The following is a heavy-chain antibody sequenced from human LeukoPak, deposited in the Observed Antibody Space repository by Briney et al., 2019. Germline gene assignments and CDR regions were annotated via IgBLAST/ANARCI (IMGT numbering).Heavy chain of an antibody. CDR2: ISGSGGST. D-gene: IGHD5-18*01. CDR3: AKVEYSYGSYY. Sequence: GGSLRLSCAASGFTFSSYAMSWVRQAPGKGLEWVSAISGSGGSTYYADSVKGRFTISRDNSKNTLYLQMNSLRAEDAAVYYCAKVEYSYGSYYWGQGTLVTVSS. J-gene: IGHJ4*02. CDR1: GFTFSSYA. V-gene: IGHV3-23*01.